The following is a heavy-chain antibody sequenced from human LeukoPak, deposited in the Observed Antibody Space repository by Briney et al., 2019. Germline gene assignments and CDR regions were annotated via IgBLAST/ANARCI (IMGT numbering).Heavy chain of an antibody. D-gene: IGHD5-18*01. V-gene: IGHV1-2*02. CDR2: INPNSGGT. CDR1: GYTFTGYY. CDR3: ARGLRGYSYGLTYDAFDI. J-gene: IGHJ3*02. Sequence: ASVKVSCKASGYTFTGYYMHWVRQAPGQGLEWMGWINPNSGGTNYAQKFQGRFTMTRDTSISTAYMELSRLRSDDTAVYYCARGLRGYSYGLTYDAFDIWGQGTMVTVSS.